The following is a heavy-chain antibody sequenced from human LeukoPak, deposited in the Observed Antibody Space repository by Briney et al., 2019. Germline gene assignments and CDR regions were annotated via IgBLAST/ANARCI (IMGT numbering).Heavy chain of an antibody. CDR1: GFTFSSYA. V-gene: IGHV3-30-3*01. J-gene: IGHJ6*02. CDR2: ISYDGSNK. Sequence: PGGSLRLSCAASGFTFSSYAMHWVRQAPGRGLEWVAVISYDGSNKYYADSVKGRFTISRDNSKNTLYLQMNSLRAEDTAVYYCARDPAVKVTTSGFAGMDVWGQGTTVTVSS. D-gene: IGHD4-17*01. CDR3: ARDPAVKVTTSGFAGMDV.